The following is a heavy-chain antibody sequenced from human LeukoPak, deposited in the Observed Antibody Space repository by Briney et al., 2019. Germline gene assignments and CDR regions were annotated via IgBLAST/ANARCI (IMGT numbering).Heavy chain of an antibody. J-gene: IGHJ5*02. CDR2: SHQTGST. D-gene: IGHD3-10*01. CDR1: GGSIGSIEW. Sequence: SETLSLTCAVSGGSIGSIEWFSWVRQTPGKGLEWIGESHQTGSTNYNPSLKSRVTISVDKSKNQFSLKLSSVTAADTAVYYCARGGYYGSGNDFRFDPWGQGTLVTVSS. CDR3: ARGGYYGSGNDFRFDP. V-gene: IGHV4-4*02.